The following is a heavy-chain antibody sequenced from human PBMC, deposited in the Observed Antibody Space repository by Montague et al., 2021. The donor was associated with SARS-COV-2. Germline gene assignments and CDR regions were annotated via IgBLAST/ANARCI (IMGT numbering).Heavy chain of an antibody. CDR1: GGPISSFY. CDR2: ISDSGST. Sequence: SETLSLTCTVSGGPISSFYWSWFRQPPGKGLEWIWYISDSGSTNYNPSLTSRATMSVDTSKNQFSLKVNSLTAADTAVYYCARHYSATLPAVYWGQGTLVTVSS. V-gene: IGHV4-59*08. D-gene: IGHD2-15*01. CDR3: ARHYSATLPAVY. J-gene: IGHJ4*02.